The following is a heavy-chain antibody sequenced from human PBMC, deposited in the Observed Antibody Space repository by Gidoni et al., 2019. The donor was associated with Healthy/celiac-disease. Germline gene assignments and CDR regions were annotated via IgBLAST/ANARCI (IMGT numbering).Heavy chain of an antibody. Sequence: EVQLVQSGAAVKKPGASLKISCKGSVYSFTSYWIGCVRLMPGKRLEWMGIIYPGDSDTRYSPSFQGKVTISADKSISTAYLQWSSLKASDTAMYYCARLDGYSSGWYGGYFDYWGQGTLVTVSS. V-gene: IGHV5-51*01. J-gene: IGHJ4*02. CDR1: VYSFTSYW. CDR2: IYPGDSDT. D-gene: IGHD6-19*01. CDR3: ARLDGYSSGWYGGYFDY.